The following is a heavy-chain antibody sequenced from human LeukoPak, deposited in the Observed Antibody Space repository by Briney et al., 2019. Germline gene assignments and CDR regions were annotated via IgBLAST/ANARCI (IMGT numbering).Heavy chain of an antibody. V-gene: IGHV3-49*04. CDR2: IRSKAYGGTT. Sequence: GGSLRLSCTASGFTFGDYGMSWVRQAPGKGLEWVGFIRSKAYGGTTEYAASVKGRFTISRDDSNSIAYLQMNSLKTEDTAVYYCTGSFGELTFFDYWGQGTLVTVSS. D-gene: IGHD3-10*01. J-gene: IGHJ4*02. CDR3: TGSFGELTFFDY. CDR1: GFTFGDYG.